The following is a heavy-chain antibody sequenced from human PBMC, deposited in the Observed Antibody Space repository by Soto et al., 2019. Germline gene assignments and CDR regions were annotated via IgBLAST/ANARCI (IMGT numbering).Heavy chain of an antibody. CDR2: IRHDGSEK. V-gene: IGHV3-7*01. Sequence: PGGSLRLSCTASRFTFSVYWMSWVRQAPGKGLEWVANIRHDGSEKFYVDSVKGRFTVSRDNAKNSLYLQLNSLRAEDTAVYYCARDMLSAFDVWGQGTMVTVSS. J-gene: IGHJ3*01. CDR3: ARDMLSAFDV. CDR1: RFTFSVYW. D-gene: IGHD3-10*02.